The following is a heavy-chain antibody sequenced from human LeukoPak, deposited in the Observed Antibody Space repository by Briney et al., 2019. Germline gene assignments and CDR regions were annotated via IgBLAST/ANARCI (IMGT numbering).Heavy chain of an antibody. Sequence: GGSLRLSCAASGITFSDYSMNWVRQAPGKGLEWVSYISFSVNTKYYGDSVKGRFTISRDNAKNSLYLHMDSLRAEDTAVYYCARGAYSSGWAYFDHWGQGTLVTVSS. J-gene: IGHJ4*02. V-gene: IGHV3-48*04. D-gene: IGHD6-19*01. CDR1: GITFSDYS. CDR3: ARGAYSSGWAYFDH. CDR2: ISFSVNTK.